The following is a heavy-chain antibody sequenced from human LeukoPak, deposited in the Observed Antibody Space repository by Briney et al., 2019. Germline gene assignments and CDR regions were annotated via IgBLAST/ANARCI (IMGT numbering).Heavy chain of an antibody. CDR2: VYIATTT. CDR3: GRGYDGNYHASDF. Sequence: GGSLRLSCAASGFTPSYNHMTWVRQAPGKGLEWVSIVYIATTTYYAESVKGRFTASRDDSRTTLFLQMDSLRAEDTAVYYCGRGYDGNYHASDFWGQGILVTVSS. CDR1: GFTPSYNH. V-gene: IGHV3-66*02. J-gene: IGHJ4*02. D-gene: IGHD3-16*01.